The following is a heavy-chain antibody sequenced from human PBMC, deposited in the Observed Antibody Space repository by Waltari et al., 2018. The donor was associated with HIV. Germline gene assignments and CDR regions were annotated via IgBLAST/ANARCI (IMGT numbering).Heavy chain of an antibody. CDR2: IKQDGSEK. D-gene: IGHD3-10*01. J-gene: IGHJ4*02. Sequence: EVQLVESGGGLVQPGGSLRLSCAASGFTFVSYWMSWVCQAPGKGLEWGANIKQDGSEKYYVDSVNGRFTISRDNAENSLYLQMNSLRAEDTAVYYCARGGFYGSGSKVNWGQGTLVTVSS. V-gene: IGHV3-7*04. CDR1: GFTFVSYW. CDR3: ARGGFYGSGSKVN.